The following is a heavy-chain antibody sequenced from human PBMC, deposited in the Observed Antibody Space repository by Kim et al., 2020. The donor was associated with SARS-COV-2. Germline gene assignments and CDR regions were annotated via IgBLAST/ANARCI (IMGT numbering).Heavy chain of an antibody. CDR2: ISGSGGST. D-gene: IGHD3-10*01. CDR3: AKDLPSYYYGSGTDFGYAFDI. V-gene: IGHV3-23*01. J-gene: IGHJ3*02. CDR1: GFTFSSYA. Sequence: GGSLRLSCAASGFTFSSYAMSWVRQAPGKGLEWVSAISGSGGSTYYADSVKGRFTISRDNSKNTLYLQMNSLRAEDTAVYYCAKDLPSYYYGSGTDFGYAFDIWGQGTMVTVSS.